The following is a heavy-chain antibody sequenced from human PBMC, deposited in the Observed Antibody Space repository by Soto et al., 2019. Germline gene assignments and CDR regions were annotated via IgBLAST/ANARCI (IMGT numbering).Heavy chain of an antibody. D-gene: IGHD2-8*02. V-gene: IGHV3-7*04. Sequence: EVQLLESGGGLVQPGGSLRLSCAASGFTFSSYWMTWVRQAPGKGPEWVANINEDGSDKHYVDFVKARFIISRDNANNSLDLQMTSLRAEDTAVYYCARGGTGDYWGQGTLVTVSS. CDR1: GFTFSSYW. CDR2: INEDGSDK. CDR3: ARGGTGDY. J-gene: IGHJ4*02.